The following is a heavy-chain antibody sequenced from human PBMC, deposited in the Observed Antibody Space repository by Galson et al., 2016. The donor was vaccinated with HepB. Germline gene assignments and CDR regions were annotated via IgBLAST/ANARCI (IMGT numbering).Heavy chain of an antibody. Sequence: SLGLSCAASGFTFSRNGVHWVRQAPGKGLEWVAVIWYDGSNKYHADSVKGRFTISRDNSKNTLYLQMNSLRAEDTAVYYCASEAPILAPTLDYWGQGTLVTVSS. CDR3: ASEAPILAPTLDY. CDR1: GFTFSRNG. J-gene: IGHJ4*02. D-gene: IGHD2/OR15-2a*01. V-gene: IGHV3-33*01. CDR2: IWYDGSNK.